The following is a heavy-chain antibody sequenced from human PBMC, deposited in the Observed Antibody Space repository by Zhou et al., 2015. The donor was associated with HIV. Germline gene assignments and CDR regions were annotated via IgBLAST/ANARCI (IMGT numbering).Heavy chain of an antibody. V-gene: IGHV1-46*01. CDR3: ASSRLRWYYFDY. Sequence: QVQLVQSGAEVKKPGASVKVSCKASGYTFTSYYMHWVRQAPGQGLEWMGIINPSGGSTSYAQKFQGRVTMTRDTSTSTVYMELSSLRSEDTAVYYCASSRLRWYYFDYWGQGTLVTVSS. D-gene: IGHD4-23*01. J-gene: IGHJ4*02. CDR1: GYTFTSYY. CDR2: INPSGGST.